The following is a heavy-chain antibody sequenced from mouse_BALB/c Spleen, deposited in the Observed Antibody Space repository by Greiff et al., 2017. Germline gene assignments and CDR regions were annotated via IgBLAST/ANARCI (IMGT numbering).Heavy chain of an antibody. CDR1: GYAFSSSW. D-gene: IGHD2-1*01. Sequence: QVQLKQSGPELVKPGASVKISCKASGYAFSSSWMNWVKQRPGQGLEWIGRIYPGDGDTNYNGKFKGKATLTADKSSSTAYMQLSSLTSVDSAVYFCARRGGYGNWYFDVWGAGTTVTVSS. CDR2: IYPGDGDT. CDR3: ARRGGYGNWYFDV. J-gene: IGHJ1*01. V-gene: IGHV1-82*01.